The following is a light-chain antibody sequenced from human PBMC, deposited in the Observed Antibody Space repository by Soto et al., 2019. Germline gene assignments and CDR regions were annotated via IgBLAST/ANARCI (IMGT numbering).Light chain of an antibody. CDR2: GAS. J-gene: IGKJ3*01. V-gene: IGKV3-20*01. CDR3: QQYGSSPFT. Sequence: EIVLTQSPGTLSLSPGERATLSCRASQSVTSSYFAWYQQKPGQAPRLLIHGASSRATGIPDRFSGSGSGTDFTLTISRLEPEDFAVYYCQQYGSSPFTFGPGTKVDIK. CDR1: QSVTSSY.